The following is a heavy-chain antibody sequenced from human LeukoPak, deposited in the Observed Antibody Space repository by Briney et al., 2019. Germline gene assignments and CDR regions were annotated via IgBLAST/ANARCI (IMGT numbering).Heavy chain of an antibody. CDR1: GGTFRSYA. V-gene: IGHV1-69*01. CDR3: ASGADYSNIYYYYGMDV. D-gene: IGHD4-11*01. CDR2: IIPIFGTA. J-gene: IGHJ6*02. Sequence: GSSVKVSCKASGGTFRSYAISWVRQAPGQGLEWMGGIIPIFGTANYAQKFQGRVTITADESTSTAYMELSSLRSEDTAVYYCASGADYSNIYYYYGMDVWGQGTTVTVSS.